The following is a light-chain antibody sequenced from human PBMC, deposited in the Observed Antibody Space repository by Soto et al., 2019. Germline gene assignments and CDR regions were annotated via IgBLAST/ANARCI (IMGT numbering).Light chain of an antibody. V-gene: IGKV3-20*01. CDR1: RSLSSSY. Sequence: EIVLTQSPGTLSLSPGERATLSCRASRSLSSSYVVWYQQKPGQAPRLLIYAASRRATGIPDRFSGSGSATEYTLTISRLEPEDFAVYYCQQLGTFGQGTKLEI. CDR3: QQLGT. CDR2: AAS. J-gene: IGKJ2*01.